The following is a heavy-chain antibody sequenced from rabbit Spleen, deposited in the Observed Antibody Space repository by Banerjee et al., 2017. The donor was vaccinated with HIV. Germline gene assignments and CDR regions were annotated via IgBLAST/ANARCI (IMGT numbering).Heavy chain of an antibody. CDR2: IWSGSNGNT. D-gene: IGHD1-1*01. J-gene: IGHJ4*01. CDR1: GFDFSGSYW. V-gene: IGHV1S45*01. CDR3: ARDLVAVIGWNFNL. Sequence: QEQLEESGGGLVQPGGSLTLTCTASGFDFSGSYWMCWVRQAPGKGLEWIGCIWSGSNGNTYYASWAKGRFTISKTSSTTVTLQMTSLTVADTATYFCARDLVAVIGWNFNLWGPGTLVTVS.